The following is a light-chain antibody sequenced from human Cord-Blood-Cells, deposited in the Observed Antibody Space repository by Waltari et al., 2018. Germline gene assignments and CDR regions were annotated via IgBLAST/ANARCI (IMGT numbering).Light chain of an antibody. J-gene: IGLJ3*02. V-gene: IGLV1-47*01. CDR3: AAWDDSLSGRV. CDR2: RNN. CDR1: SSNIGSNY. Sequence: QSVLTQPPSASGTPRQRVTISCSGSSSNIGSNYVYWYQQLPGTAPKLLIYRNNPRPSGVPDRFSGSKSGTSASLAISGLRSEDEADYYCAAWDDSLSGRVFGGGTKLTVL.